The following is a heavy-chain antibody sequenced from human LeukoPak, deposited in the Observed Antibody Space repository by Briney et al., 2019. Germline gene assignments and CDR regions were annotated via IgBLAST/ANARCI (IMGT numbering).Heavy chain of an antibody. V-gene: IGHV4-34*01. D-gene: IGHD3-10*01. CDR2: INHSGST. CDR3: ARGFLRSGSPTLDV. Sequence: SETLSLTCAVYGGSFSGYYWSWIRQPPGKGLEWIGEINHSGSTNYNPSLKSRVTISADTSKNQFSLKLSSVTAADTAVYYCARGFLRSGSPTLDVWGKGTTVTVSS. CDR1: GGSFSGYY. J-gene: IGHJ6*04.